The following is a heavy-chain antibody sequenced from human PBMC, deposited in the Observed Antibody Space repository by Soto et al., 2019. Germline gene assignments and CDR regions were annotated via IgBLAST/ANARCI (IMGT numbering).Heavy chain of an antibody. J-gene: IGHJ5*02. CDR3: ARHLMSHYDFWSGYSEDWFDP. CDR1: GGSISSYY. D-gene: IGHD3-3*01. V-gene: IGHV4-59*08. CDR2: IYYSGST. Sequence: SETLSLTCTVSGGSISSYYWSWIRQPPGKGLEWIGYIYYSGSTNYNPSLKSRVTISVDTSKNQFSLKLSSVTAADTAVCYCARHLMSHYDFWSGYSEDWFDPWGQGTLVTVSS.